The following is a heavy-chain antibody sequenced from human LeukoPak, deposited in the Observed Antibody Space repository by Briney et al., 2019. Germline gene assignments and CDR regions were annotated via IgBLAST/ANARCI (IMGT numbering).Heavy chain of an antibody. D-gene: IGHD3-10*01. Sequence: SETLSLTCTVSGGSISSSSYYWGWIRQPPGKGLEWIGSIFYTGNTDYNPSLKSRVTISVDTSKNQFSLKVSSVTAADTAVYYCARLDDSGSYSQQNFDYWGQGTLVSVSS. CDR2: IFYTGNT. J-gene: IGHJ4*02. V-gene: IGHV4-39*01. CDR1: GGSISSSSYY. CDR3: ARLDDSGSYSQQNFDY.